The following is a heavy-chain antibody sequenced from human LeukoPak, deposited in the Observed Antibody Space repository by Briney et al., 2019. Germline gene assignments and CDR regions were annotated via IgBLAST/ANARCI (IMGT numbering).Heavy chain of an antibody. Sequence: GETLRLSCGDSGFTFRHYDISWVLQAPGKGLEWISSINTSGGSTYYADSLQGRFTISRDNSKNTLHLQMNNVRAEDTALYYCMKLPTMIIVIDTDFEYWGQGAQVTVSS. D-gene: IGHD2-21*01. CDR2: INTSGGST. J-gene: IGHJ4*02. CDR3: MKLPTMIIVIDTDFEY. V-gene: IGHV3-23*01. CDR1: GFTFRHYD.